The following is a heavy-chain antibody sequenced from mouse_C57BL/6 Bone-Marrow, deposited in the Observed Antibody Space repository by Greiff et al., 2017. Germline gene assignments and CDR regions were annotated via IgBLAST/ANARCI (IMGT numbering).Heavy chain of an antibody. J-gene: IGHJ4*01. CDR2: IRSKSNNYAT. CDR3: VRQARYAMDY. CDR1: GFSFNTYA. V-gene: IGHV10-1*01. Sequence: EVKLVESGGGLVQPKGSLKLSCAASGFSFNTYAMNWVRQAPGKGLEWVARIRSKSNNYATYYADSVKDRFTISRDDSESMRYLQMNNLKTEDTAMYYCVRQARYAMDYWGQGTSVTVSS.